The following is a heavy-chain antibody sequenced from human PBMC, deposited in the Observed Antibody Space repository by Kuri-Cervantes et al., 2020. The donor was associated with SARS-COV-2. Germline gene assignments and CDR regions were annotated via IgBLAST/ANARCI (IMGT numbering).Heavy chain of an antibody. Sequence: SETLSLTCTVSGDSISSGSYYWGWIRQPPGKGLEWIGTIYHSGTTYYKPSLESRVTISVDTSKNQFSLKLYSVTAADTAIYYCARNGEIISSSSYFDYWGRGTLVTVSS. CDR3: ARNGEIISSSSYFDY. D-gene: IGHD6-6*01. V-gene: IGHV4-39*07. J-gene: IGHJ4*02. CDR2: IYHSGTT. CDR1: GDSISSGSYY.